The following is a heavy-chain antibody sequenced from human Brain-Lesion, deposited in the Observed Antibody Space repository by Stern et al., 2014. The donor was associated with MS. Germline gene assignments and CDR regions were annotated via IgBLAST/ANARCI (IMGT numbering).Heavy chain of an antibody. J-gene: IGHJ6*02. CDR2: INPNSGGT. CDR3: ARGYYGSGRPQKGMDV. CDR1: GYTFTGYY. Sequence: VQLVESGAEVKKPGASVKVSCKASGYTFTGYYMYWVRQAPGQGLEWMGWINPNSGGTHYAQKFQGRGTMTRDTSITTAYMELSRLRSDDTAVYYCARGYYGSGRPQKGMDVWGQGTTVTVSS. V-gene: IGHV1-2*02. D-gene: IGHD3-10*01.